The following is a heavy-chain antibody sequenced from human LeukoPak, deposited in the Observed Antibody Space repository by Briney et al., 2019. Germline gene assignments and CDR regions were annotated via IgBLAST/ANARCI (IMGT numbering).Heavy chain of an antibody. CDR2: INHSGST. J-gene: IGHJ4*02. CDR3: ARVYDYVWGSYRAPDY. V-gene: IGHV4-34*01. Sequence: SETLSLTCAVYGGSLSGYYWSWIRQPPGKGLEWIGEINHSGSTNYNPSLKSRGTISVDTSKNQFSLKLSSVTAADTAVYYCARVYDYVWGSYRAPDYWGQGTLVTVSS. D-gene: IGHD3-16*02. CDR1: GGSLSGYY.